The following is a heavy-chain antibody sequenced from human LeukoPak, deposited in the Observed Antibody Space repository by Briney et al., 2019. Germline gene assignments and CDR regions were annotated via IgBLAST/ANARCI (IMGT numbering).Heavy chain of an antibody. V-gene: IGHV1-8*02. CDR2: INPNSGNT. Sequence: ASVKVSCKASGYTFTGYYMHWVRQAPGQGLEWMGWINPNSGNTGYAQKFQGRVTMTRNTSISTAYMELSSLRSEDTAVYYCAREYGSGSYYGYWGQGTLVTVSS. CDR1: GYTFTGYY. D-gene: IGHD3-10*01. CDR3: AREYGSGSYYGY. J-gene: IGHJ4*02.